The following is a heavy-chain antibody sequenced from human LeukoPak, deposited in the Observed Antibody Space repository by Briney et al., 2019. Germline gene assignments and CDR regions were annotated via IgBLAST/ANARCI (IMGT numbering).Heavy chain of an antibody. V-gene: IGHV4-39*07. CDR1: GGSISSSSYY. D-gene: IGHD2-8*01. CDR2: IYYSGST. J-gene: IGHJ4*02. Sequence: SETLSLTCTVSGGSISSSSYYWGWIRQPPGKGLEWIGSIYYSGSTYYNPSLKSRVTISVDTSKNQFSLKLSSVTAADTAVYYCARGQNGLFDYWGQGTLSPSPQ. CDR3: ARGQNGLFDY.